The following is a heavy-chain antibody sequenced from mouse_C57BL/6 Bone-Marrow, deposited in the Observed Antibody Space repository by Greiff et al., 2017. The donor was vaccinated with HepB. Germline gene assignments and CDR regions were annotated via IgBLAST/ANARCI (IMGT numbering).Heavy chain of an antibody. CDR2: ISSGSSTI. J-gene: IGHJ2*01. V-gene: IGHV5-17*01. CDR3: ARLSYSTLDY. D-gene: IGHD2-5*01. Sequence: EVQLQQSGGGLVKPGGSLKLSCAASGFTFSDYGMHWVRQAPEKGLEWVAYISSGSSTIYYADTVKGRFTISREHAKNTLFLQMTSLRSEDTAMYYCARLSYSTLDYWGQGTTLTVSS. CDR1: GFTFSDYG.